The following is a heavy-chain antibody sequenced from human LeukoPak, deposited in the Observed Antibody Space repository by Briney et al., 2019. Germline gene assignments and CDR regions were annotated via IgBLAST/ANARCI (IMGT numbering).Heavy chain of an antibody. J-gene: IGHJ6*04. CDR3: AREVGATDV. D-gene: IGHD1-26*01. Sequence: PGGSRRLSCAASGFTFSRYWMSWVRQAPGKGLEWVANIKQDESAKYYVDSVKGRFTISRDNAKNSLYLQMNSLRAEDTAVYYCAREVGATDVWGKGTTVTVSS. CDR1: GFTFSRYW. CDR2: IKQDESAK. V-gene: IGHV3-7*01.